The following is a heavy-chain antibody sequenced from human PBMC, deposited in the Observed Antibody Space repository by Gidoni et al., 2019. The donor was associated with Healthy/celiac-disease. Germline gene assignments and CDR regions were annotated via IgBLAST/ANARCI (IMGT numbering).Heavy chain of an antibody. V-gene: IGHV3-48*03. D-gene: IGHD5-12*01. CDR2: ISSSGSTI. J-gene: IGHJ4*02. CDR3: ARDLGGYGGNSGGY. Sequence: EMNWVRQAPGKGLEWVSYISSSGSTIYYADSVKGRFTISRDNAKNSLYLQMNSLRAEDTAVYYCARDLGGYGGNSGGYWGQGTLVTVSS.